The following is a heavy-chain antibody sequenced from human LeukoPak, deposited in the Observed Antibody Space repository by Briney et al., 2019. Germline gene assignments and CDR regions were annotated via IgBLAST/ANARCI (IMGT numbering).Heavy chain of an antibody. CDR1: GFTFSSYS. Sequence: PGGSLRLSCAASGFTFSSYSMNWVRQAPGKGLEWVSSISSSSSYIYYADSVKGRFTISRDNAKNSLYLQMNSLRAEDTAVYYCARDQGYCSSASCFTHYFDYWGQGTLVTVSS. CDR3: ARDQGYCSSASCFTHYFDY. V-gene: IGHV3-21*01. J-gene: IGHJ4*02. CDR2: ISSSSSYI. D-gene: IGHD2-2*02.